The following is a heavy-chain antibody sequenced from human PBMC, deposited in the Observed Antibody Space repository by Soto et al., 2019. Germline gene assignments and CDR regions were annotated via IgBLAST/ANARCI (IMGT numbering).Heavy chain of an antibody. CDR3: AAGGSWARLDN. CDR2: IITAFGPG. V-gene: IGHV1-69*13. Sequence: ASVKVSCKASGGTLNNYAISWVRQAPGQGLEWMGGIITAFGPGVYAQKFQGRVTITADESTKTAYMDLNSLTSEDTAVYYCAAGGSWARLDNWGQGTLVTVSS. D-gene: IGHD6-13*01. J-gene: IGHJ4*02. CDR1: GGTLNNYA.